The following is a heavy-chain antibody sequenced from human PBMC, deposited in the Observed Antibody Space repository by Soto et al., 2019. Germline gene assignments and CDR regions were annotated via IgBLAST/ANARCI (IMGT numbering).Heavy chain of an antibody. CDR2: IYYSGST. J-gene: IGHJ5*02. D-gene: IGHD4-17*01. V-gene: IGHV4-59*08. Sequence: QVQLQESGPGLVKPSETLSLTCTVSGGSISSYYWSWIRQPPGKGLEWIGYIYYSGSTNYNPSLKIRVPISVDTSKNQSSLKLSSVTAADTAVYYCARSHAMTTVTTASWWFDPWGQGTLVTVSS. CDR1: GGSISSYY. CDR3: ARSHAMTTVTTASWWFDP.